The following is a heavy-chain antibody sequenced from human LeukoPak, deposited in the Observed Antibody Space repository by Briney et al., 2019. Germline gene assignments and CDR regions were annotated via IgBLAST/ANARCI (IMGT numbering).Heavy chain of an antibody. J-gene: IGHJ6*03. CDR1: GFTFSSYW. Sequence: GGSLRLSCAASGFTFSSYWMSWVRQAPGKGLEWVANIKKDGSEKYYVNSVKGRFTISRDNAKTSLYLQMNSLRAEDTAVYYCAKIGRRYDFWTGYYEEEVDYMDVWGKGTTVTVSS. D-gene: IGHD3-3*01. CDR3: AKIGRRYDFWTGYYEEEVDYMDV. V-gene: IGHV3-7*03. CDR2: IKKDGSEK.